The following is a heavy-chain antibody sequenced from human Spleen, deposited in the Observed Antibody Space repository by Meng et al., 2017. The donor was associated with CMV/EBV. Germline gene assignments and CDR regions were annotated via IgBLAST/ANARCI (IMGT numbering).Heavy chain of an antibody. CDR2: IYPGDSDT. Sequence: GGSLRLSCKASGYSFITYWIGWVRQMPGKGLEWMGIIYPGDSDTKYSPSFQGQVTISADKSISTAYLQWSSLKASDTAMYYCARRAGGPYYYYGMNVWGQGTTVTVSS. V-gene: IGHV5-51*01. CDR3: ARRAGGPYYYYGMNV. D-gene: IGHD3-16*01. CDR1: GYSFITYW. J-gene: IGHJ6*02.